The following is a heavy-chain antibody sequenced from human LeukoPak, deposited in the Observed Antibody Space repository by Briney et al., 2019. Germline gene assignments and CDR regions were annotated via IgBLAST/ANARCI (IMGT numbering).Heavy chain of an antibody. J-gene: IGHJ3*02. D-gene: IGHD4-17*01. CDR2: IYYSGST. CDR3: ARGDYGPWFNAFDI. Sequence: SETLSLTCTVSGGSISSYYWSWIRQPPGKGLEWIGYIYYSGSTNYNPSLKSRVTISVDTSKNQFSLKLSSVTAADTAVYYCARGDYGPWFNAFDIWGQGTMVTVSS. V-gene: IGHV4-59*01. CDR1: GGSISSYY.